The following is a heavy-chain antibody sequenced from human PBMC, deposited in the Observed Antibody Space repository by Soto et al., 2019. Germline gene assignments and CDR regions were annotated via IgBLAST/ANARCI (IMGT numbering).Heavy chain of an antibody. Sequence: SVKVSCKACGFTFTSSAVQWVRQARGQRLEWIGWIVVGSGNTNYAQKFQERVTITRDMSTSTAYMELSSLRSEDTAVYYCAATGPNVLRFLEWLQDYYYGMDVWGQGTTVTVSS. CDR1: GFTFTSSA. CDR2: IVVGSGNT. V-gene: IGHV1-58*01. J-gene: IGHJ6*02. CDR3: AATGPNVLRFLEWLQDYYYGMDV. D-gene: IGHD3-3*01.